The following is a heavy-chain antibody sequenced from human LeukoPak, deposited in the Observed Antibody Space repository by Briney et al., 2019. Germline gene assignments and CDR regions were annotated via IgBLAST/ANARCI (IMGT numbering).Heavy chain of an antibody. D-gene: IGHD6-6*01. CDR3: ARGAARLGSDY. J-gene: IGHJ4*02. Sequence: PGGSLRLSCAASGFTSSSYWMHWVRQAPGKGLAWVSRINSDGSSTIYADSVKGRFTISRDNAKNTLYLQMNSLRAEDTAVYYCARGAARLGSDYWGQGTLVTVSS. CDR1: GFTSSSYW. CDR2: INSDGSST. V-gene: IGHV3-74*01.